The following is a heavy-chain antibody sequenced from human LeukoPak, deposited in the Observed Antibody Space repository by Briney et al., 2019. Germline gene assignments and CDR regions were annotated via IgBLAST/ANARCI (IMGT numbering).Heavy chain of an antibody. CDR3: AKAASDSSGYYSY. D-gene: IGHD3-22*01. CDR2: INGSGGST. J-gene: IGHJ4*02. CDR1: GFTFSSYA. V-gene: IGHV3-23*01. Sequence: PGGSLRLSCAASGFTFSSYAMSWVRQAPGKWLEWVSAINGSGGSTYYADSVKGRFTISRDNSKNTLYLQMNSLRAEDTAVYYCAKAASDSSGYYSYWGQGTLVTVSS.